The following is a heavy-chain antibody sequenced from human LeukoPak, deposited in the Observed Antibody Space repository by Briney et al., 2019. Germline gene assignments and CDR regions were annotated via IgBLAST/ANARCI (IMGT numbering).Heavy chain of an antibody. J-gene: IGHJ6*02. D-gene: IGHD3-10*01. CDR2: IKSKTDGGTT. V-gene: IGHV3-15*01. CDR1: GFTFSNAW. CDR3: VRDLYRQQRGVHYYFYYGMDV. Sequence: GGSLRLSCAASGFTFSNAWMSWVRQAPGKGLEWVGHIKSKTDGGTTDYAAPVKGRFTISRDDSKNTLYLQMNSLKTEDTAVYYCVRDLYRQQRGVHYYFYYGMDVWGQGTTVTVSS.